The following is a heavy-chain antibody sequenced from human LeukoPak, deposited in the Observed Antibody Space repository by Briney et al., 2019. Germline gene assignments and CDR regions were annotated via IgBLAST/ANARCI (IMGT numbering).Heavy chain of an antibody. CDR3: ASTPAVEMATIV. CDR2: IYPGDSDT. D-gene: IGHD5-24*01. CDR1: GYSFTSYW. J-gene: IGHJ4*02. Sequence: GGSLKISCKGSGYSFTSYWIGWVRQMPGKGLEWMGIIYPGDSDTTYSPSFQGQVTSSADKSSSTAYLQWSSRKASDTAMYYCASTPAVEMATIVWGQGTLVTVSS. V-gene: IGHV5-51*01.